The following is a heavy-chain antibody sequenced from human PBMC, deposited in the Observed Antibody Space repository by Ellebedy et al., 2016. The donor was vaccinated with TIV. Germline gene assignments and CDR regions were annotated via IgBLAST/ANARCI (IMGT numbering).Heavy chain of an antibody. D-gene: IGHD5-18*01. J-gene: IGHJ2*01. CDR2: ISTGSRNI. CDR3: ARDGAYNYDTHWYFDL. V-gene: IGHV3-48*02. Sequence: GESLKISCEASGFTFSNSNLNWVRQAPGKGLEWVSYISTGSRNIYYADSVKGRFTISRDNAKNSLYLHMNSLRDEDTAVYYCARDGAYNYDTHWYFDLWGHGTLVTVSS. CDR1: GFTFSNSN.